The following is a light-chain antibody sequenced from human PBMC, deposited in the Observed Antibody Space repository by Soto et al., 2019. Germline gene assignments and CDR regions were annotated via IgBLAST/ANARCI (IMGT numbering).Light chain of an antibody. CDR1: SSNIGGNS. J-gene: IGLJ1*01. CDR2: DDD. V-gene: IGLV1-51*01. Sequence: QSALTQPPSVSAAPGQRVTISCSGSSSNIGGNSVSWYQQLPGTAPKLLIYDDDKRPSGIPDRFSGSRSGTSATLGITGFQTGDEADYYCGSWDSRLSAYVFATGSKVTVL. CDR3: GSWDSRLSAYV.